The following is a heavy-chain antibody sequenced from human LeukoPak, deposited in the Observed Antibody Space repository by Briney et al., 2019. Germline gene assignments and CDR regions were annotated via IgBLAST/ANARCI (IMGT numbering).Heavy chain of an antibody. CDR2: IYYSGST. Sequence: PSETLSLTCTVSGGSISSSSYYWGWIRQPPGKGLEWIGSIYYSGSTYYNPSLKSRVTISVDTSKNQFSLKLSSVTAADTAVYYCARVLMATIRPGAFDIWGQGTMVTVSS. CDR1: GGSISSSSYY. D-gene: IGHD5-24*01. J-gene: IGHJ3*02. CDR3: ARVLMATIRPGAFDI. V-gene: IGHV4-39*07.